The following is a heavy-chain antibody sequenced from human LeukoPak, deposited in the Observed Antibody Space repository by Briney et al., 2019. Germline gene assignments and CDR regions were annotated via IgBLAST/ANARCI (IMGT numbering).Heavy chain of an antibody. CDR3: ARGIAAAGDYFDY. J-gene: IGHJ4*02. V-gene: IGHV1-69*05. Sequence: ASVKVSCKASGGTFSSYAISWVRQATGQGLEWMGGIIPIFGTANYAQKFQGRVTITTDESTSTAYMELSSLRSEDTAVYYCARGIAAAGDYFDYWGQGTLVTVSS. CDR1: GGTFSSYA. D-gene: IGHD6-13*01. CDR2: IIPIFGTA.